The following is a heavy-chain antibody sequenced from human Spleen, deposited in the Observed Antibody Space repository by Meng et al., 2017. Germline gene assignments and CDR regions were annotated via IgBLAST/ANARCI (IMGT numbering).Heavy chain of an antibody. Sequence: QLVQSGAWVKKPWSSVKVACPAFGNFFTALHVRGGRHAPGGGVEWVGRINPNGGATNYAQKFQGRVPMSRNRSISTVYMELSRLRSVATAVYYCAGDYGGFLEFDPWGQGTLVTVSS. J-gene: IGHJ5*02. CDR3: AGDYGGFLEFDP. CDR1: GNFFTALH. D-gene: IGHD4-23*01. V-gene: IGHV1-2*06. CDR2: INPNGGAT.